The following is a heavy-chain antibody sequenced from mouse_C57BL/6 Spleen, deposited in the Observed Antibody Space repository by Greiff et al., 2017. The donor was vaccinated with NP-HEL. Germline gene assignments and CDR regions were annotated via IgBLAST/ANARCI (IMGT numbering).Heavy chain of an antibody. CDR2: INPNYGTT. J-gene: IGHJ1*03. V-gene: IGHV1-39*01. CDR1: GYSFTDYN. D-gene: IGHD1-1*01. CDR3: AREDYYGSSWYFDV. Sequence: VQLQQPGPELVKPGASVKISCKASGYSFTDYNMNWVKQSNGKSLEWIGVINPNYGTTSYNQKFKGKATLTVDQSSSTAYMQLNSLTSEDSAVYYCAREDYYGSSWYFDVWGTGTTVTVSS.